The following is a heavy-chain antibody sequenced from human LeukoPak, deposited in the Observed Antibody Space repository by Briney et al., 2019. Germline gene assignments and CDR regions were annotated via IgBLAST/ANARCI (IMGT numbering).Heavy chain of an antibody. CDR1: GFTVSSSP. J-gene: IGHJ5*02. CDR3: ARLMGSGWFDP. Sequence: GGSLRLSCAASGFTVSSSPINWVRQAPGRGLEWVSVIYSGGNTFYADSVKGRFTISRHNSENTLYLQMNSLSADNTAVYYCARLMGSGWFDPWGQGTLVTVFS. V-gene: IGHV3-53*04. CDR2: IYSGGNT. D-gene: IGHD1-26*01.